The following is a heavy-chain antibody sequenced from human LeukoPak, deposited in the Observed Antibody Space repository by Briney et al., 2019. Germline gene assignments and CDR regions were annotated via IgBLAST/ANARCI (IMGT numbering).Heavy chain of an antibody. V-gene: IGHV4-30-2*05. CDR3: ARVTLYCGGDCSDY. J-gene: IGHJ4*02. D-gene: IGHD2-21*02. Sequence: SETLSLTCAVSGGSISSGGYSWSWIRQPPGKGLEWIGYIYYSGSTYYNPSLKSRVTISVDTSKNQFSLKLSSVTAADTAVYYCARVTLYCGGDCSDYWGQGTLVTVSS. CDR1: GGSISSGGYS. CDR2: IYYSGST.